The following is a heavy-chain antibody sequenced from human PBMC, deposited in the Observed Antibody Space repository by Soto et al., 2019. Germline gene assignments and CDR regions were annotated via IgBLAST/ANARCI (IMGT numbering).Heavy chain of an antibody. V-gene: IGHV3-30*18. Sequence: GGSLRLSCAASGFTFSSHGMHWVRQAPGKGLEWVAVISYDGNNKFYADSVKGRSTISRDNSKNTLYLQMNSLRAEDTAVYYCAKDDSVTGYNWFDPWGQGTLVTVSS. J-gene: IGHJ5*02. CDR1: GFTFSSHG. CDR3: AKDDSVTGYNWFDP. D-gene: IGHD6-19*01. CDR2: ISYDGNNK.